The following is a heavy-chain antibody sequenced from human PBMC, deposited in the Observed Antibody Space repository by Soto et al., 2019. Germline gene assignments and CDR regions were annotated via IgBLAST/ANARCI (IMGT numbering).Heavy chain of an antibody. D-gene: IGHD3-22*01. CDR2: IYYSGSV. V-gene: IGHV4-59*12. Sequence: QVQLQESGPGLVKPSETLSLTCTVSGVSISSSYWRWIRQSPGKEMQWIGYIYYSGSVKYNPSLXSXAXIXXEMSRNQLSLWVTPVTTADTALDYCAIGMYDSSVLSHPSGILGQGTMVTVSS. CDR1: GVSISSSY. J-gene: IGHJ3*02. CDR3: AIGMYDSSVLSHPSGI.